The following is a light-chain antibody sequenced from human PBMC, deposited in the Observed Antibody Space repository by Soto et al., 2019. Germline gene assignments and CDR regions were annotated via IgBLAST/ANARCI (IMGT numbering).Light chain of an antibody. V-gene: IGLV1-40*01. CDR2: GNT. Sequence: QSVLTQPPSVSGALGQRVTISCTGITSNIGAGYDVHWYQHLPGRAPKLLIYGNTNRPSGVPDRFSGSKSATSASLAITGLQAEDEGVYYCQSYDNTLSGPIYVFGTGTKVTAL. CDR1: TSNIGAGYD. J-gene: IGLJ1*01. CDR3: QSYDNTLSGPIYV.